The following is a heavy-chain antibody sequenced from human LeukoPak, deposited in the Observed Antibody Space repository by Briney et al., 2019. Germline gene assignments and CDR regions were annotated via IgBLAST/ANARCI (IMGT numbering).Heavy chain of an antibody. CDR3: ARRSSITAPLFDY. V-gene: IGHV5-51*01. D-gene: IGHD6-6*01. J-gene: IGHJ4*02. CDR2: IYPGDSDT. CDR1: GYSFTSYW. Sequence: GESLKISCKGSGYSFTSYWIAWVRQMPGKGLEWMGIIYPGDSDTRYSPSFQGQVPISADKSISTAYLQWSSLKASDTAMYYRARRSSITAPLFDYWGQGALVTVSS.